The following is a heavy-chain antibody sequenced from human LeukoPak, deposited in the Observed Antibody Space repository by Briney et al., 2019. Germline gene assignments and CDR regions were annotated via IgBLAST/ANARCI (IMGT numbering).Heavy chain of an antibody. CDR2: ISSDGSST. CDR1: GFTFDDYA. CDR3: ARGPPDGSGSYYPGDY. J-gene: IGHJ4*02. V-gene: IGHV3-74*01. Sequence: GGSLRLSCAASGFTFDDYAMHWVRQAPGKGLVWVSRISSDGSSTSFADSVKGRFTISRDNAENTLYLHMNSLRDEDTAVYFCARGPPDGSGSYYPGDYWGQGTLVTVSS. D-gene: IGHD3-10*01.